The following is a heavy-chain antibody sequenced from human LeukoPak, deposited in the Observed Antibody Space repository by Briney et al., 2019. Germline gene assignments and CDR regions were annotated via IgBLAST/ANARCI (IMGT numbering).Heavy chain of an antibody. Sequence: ASVKVSCKTSGYTFTSYGISWVRQAPGQELEWMGWISGYNGDTDYPQKFQGRVTMTTDTSTNTAYMELRSLTSDDTAVYYCAKDGGDYPWFDPWGQGTLVTVSS. V-gene: IGHV1-18*01. D-gene: IGHD4-17*01. J-gene: IGHJ5*02. CDR3: AKDGGDYPWFDP. CDR1: GYTFTSYG. CDR2: ISGYNGDT.